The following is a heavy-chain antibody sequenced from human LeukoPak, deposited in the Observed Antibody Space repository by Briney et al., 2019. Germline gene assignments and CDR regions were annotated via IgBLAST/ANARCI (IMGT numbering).Heavy chain of an antibody. J-gene: IGHJ3*02. Sequence: GGSLRLSCAASGFTFSSYSMNWVRQAPGKGLEWVSVIYSGGSTYYADSVKGRFTISRDNSKNTLYLQMNSLRAEDTAVYYCARLTTVEAFDIWGQGTMVTVSS. D-gene: IGHD4-23*01. CDR3: ARLTTVEAFDI. V-gene: IGHV3-53*01. CDR2: IYSGGST. CDR1: GFTFSSYS.